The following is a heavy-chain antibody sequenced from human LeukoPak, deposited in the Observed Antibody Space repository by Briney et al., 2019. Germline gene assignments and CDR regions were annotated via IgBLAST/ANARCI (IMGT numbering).Heavy chain of an antibody. CDR3: AREGPRGNSQFDY. J-gene: IGHJ4*02. CDR2: IWYDGSNK. V-gene: IGHV3-33*01. CDR1: GFTFSSCG. Sequence: PGGSQRLSCAASGFTFSSCGMHWVRQAPGKGLEWVALIWYDGSNKYYADSVKGRLTISRDNSKNTLYLQMNSLRAEDTAVYYCAREGPRGNSQFDYWGQGTLVTVSS. D-gene: IGHD2/OR15-2a*01.